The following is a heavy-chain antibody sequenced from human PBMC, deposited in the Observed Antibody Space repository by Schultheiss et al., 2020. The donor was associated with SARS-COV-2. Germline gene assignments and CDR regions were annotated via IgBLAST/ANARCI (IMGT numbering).Heavy chain of an antibody. J-gene: IGHJ6*02. V-gene: IGHV4-61*02. CDR1: GGSISSSSYY. Sequence: SETLSLTCTVSGGSISSSSYYWSWIRQPAGKGLEWIGRIYTSGSTYYNPSLKSRVTISVDTSKNQFSLKLSSVTAADTAVYYCARGGGAAAGGYYGMDVWGQGTTVTVSS. D-gene: IGHD6-13*01. CDR3: ARGGGAAAGGYYGMDV. CDR2: IYTSGST.